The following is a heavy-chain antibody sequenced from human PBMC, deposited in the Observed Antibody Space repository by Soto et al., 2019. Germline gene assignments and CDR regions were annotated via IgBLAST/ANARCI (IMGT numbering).Heavy chain of an antibody. CDR2: DFYSGST. J-gene: IGHJ4*02. CDR1: GASISSSSYY. D-gene: IGHD1-26*01. V-gene: IGHV4-39*01. Sequence: SETLSLTCTVSGASISSSSYYWGWIRQPPGKGLEYIGIDFYSGSTYYNPSLKSRVTISVDTSKNQFSLRLSSVTAADTAVYYCARRKGSGSPYFDYWGQGTLVP. CDR3: ARRKGSGSPYFDY.